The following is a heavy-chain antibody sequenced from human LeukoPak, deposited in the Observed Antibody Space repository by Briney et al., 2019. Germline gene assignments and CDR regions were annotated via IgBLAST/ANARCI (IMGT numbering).Heavy chain of an antibody. CDR3: ARALPKQYYYDSSGSADAFDI. J-gene: IGHJ3*02. CDR2: IYPGDSDT. D-gene: IGHD3-22*01. CDR1: GSSFTSYW. V-gene: IGHV5-51*01. Sequence: GESLKISCQGSGSSFTSYWIGWVRQLPGKGLEWLGIIYPGDSDTRYSPSFQGQVTISADKSISTAYLQWSSLKASDTAMYYCARALPKQYYYDSSGSADAFDIWGQGTMVTVSS.